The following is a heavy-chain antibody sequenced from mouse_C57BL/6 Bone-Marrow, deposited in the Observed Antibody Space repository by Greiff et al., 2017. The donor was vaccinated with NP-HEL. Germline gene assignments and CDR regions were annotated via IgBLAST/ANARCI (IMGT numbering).Heavy chain of an antibody. CDR2: ISSGGSYT. D-gene: IGHD1-1*01. Sequence: EVQVVESGGDLVKPGGSLKLSCAASGFTFSSYGMSWVRQTPDKRLEWVATISSGGSYTYYPDSVKGRFTISRDNAKNTLYLQMSSLKSEDTAMYYCARRQITTVVAPFAYWGQGTLVTVSA. CDR1: GFTFSSYG. J-gene: IGHJ3*01. V-gene: IGHV5-6*01. CDR3: ARRQITTVVAPFAY.